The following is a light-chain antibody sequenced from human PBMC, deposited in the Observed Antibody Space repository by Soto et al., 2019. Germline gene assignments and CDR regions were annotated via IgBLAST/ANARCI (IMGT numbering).Light chain of an antibody. CDR1: QGISIW. CDR3: QQYKSYST. CDR2: SAS. V-gene: IGKV1-12*01. Sequence: DIQMTQSPSSVSASVGDRVTIDCRASQGISIWLAWYQQKPGKAPKLLIYSASTLHSGVSSRFSGSGSGTEFTLTINNLQPDDLATYICQQYKSYSTFGRGTKVDIK. J-gene: IGKJ1*01.